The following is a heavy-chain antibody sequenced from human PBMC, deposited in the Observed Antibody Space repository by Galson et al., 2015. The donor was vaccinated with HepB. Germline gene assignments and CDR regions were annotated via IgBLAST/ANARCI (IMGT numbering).Heavy chain of an antibody. CDR1: GGTFSSYT. D-gene: IGHD3-22*01. Sequence: SVKVSCKASGGTFSSYTISWVRQAPGQGLEWMGWINPNSGGTNYAQKFQGWVTMTRDTSISTAYMELSRLRSDDTAVYYCARGAYYYDSSGYSPPVDAFDIWGQGTMVTVSS. V-gene: IGHV1-2*04. CDR3: ARGAYYYDSSGYSPPVDAFDI. J-gene: IGHJ3*02. CDR2: INPNSGGT.